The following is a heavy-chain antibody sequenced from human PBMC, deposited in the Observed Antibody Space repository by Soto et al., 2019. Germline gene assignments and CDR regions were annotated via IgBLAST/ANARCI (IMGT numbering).Heavy chain of an antibody. D-gene: IGHD2-21*02. CDR2: LSNDGSSK. CDR1: GFSFSSYA. J-gene: IGHJ4*02. V-gene: IGHV3-30-3*01. CDR3: ARGRSLYTVVTLFDY. Sequence: SXGSLGLSCAASGFSFSSYAMHWVRQAPGKGLEWVAVLSNDGSSKYYGDSMKGRFTISRDNSKNTLYLQMNSLRPEDTAVYYCARGRSLYTVVTLFDYWGQGTLVTVSS.